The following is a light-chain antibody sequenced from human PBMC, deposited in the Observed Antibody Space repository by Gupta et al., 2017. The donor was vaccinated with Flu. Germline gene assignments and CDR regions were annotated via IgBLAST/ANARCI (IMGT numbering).Light chain of an antibody. J-gene: IGKJ2*01. CDR3: QQYSSTPNT. CDR2: GES. CDR1: HSVSNNY. V-gene: IGKV3-20*01. Sequence: EIVFTPSPGTLSLSPGERATLSCRASHSVSNNYLAWYQQKPGQAPRRLIYGESNRATGIPDRFRGSGSGTDFTLTISRLEPGDFAVYYCQQYSSTPNTFGQGTKLEIK.